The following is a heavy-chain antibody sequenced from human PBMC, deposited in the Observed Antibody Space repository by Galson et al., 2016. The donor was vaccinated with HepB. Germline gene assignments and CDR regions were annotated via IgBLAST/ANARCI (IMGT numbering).Heavy chain of an antibody. CDR2: IRGGGDAT. J-gene: IGHJ4*02. D-gene: IGHD4-17*01. Sequence: SLRLSCAASGFTFSNYATVWVRLPPGKGLEWVSTIRGGGDATYYADSVKGRFTISRDNSRSTLYLHLSSLRAEDTALYYCARGHGDYFPANYFNYWGQGTLVTVSS. CDR1: GFTFSNYA. V-gene: IGHV3-23*01. CDR3: ARGHGDYFPANYFNY.